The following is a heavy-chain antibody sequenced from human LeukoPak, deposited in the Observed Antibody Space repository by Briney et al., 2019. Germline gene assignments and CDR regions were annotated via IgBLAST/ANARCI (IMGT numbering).Heavy chain of an antibody. J-gene: IGHJ4*02. CDR1: GFTFSSYA. CDR2: ISYDGSNK. Sequence: GGSLRLSCAASGFTFSSYAMHWVRQAPGKGLEWVAVISYDGSNKYYADSVKGRFTISRDNSKNTLYLQMNSLRAEDTAVYYCARARRYYDILTGYFWGQGTLVTVSS. CDR3: ARARRYYDILTGYF. V-gene: IGHV3-30-3*01. D-gene: IGHD3-9*01.